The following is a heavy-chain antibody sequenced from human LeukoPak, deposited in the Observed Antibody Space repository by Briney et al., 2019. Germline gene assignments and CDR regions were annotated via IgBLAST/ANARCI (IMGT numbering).Heavy chain of an antibody. V-gene: IGHV3-23*01. CDR1: GFIFSNYY. CDR3: AKQLGYCSDGSCYFPY. J-gene: IGHJ4*02. D-gene: IGHD2-15*01. Sequence: GGSLRLSCAASGFIFSNYYMHWVRQAPGKGLEWVSAISNNGGYTYYADSVQGRFTISRDNSKSTLCLQMNSLRAEDTAVYYCAKQLGYCSDGSCYFPYWGQGTLVTVSS. CDR2: ISNNGGYT.